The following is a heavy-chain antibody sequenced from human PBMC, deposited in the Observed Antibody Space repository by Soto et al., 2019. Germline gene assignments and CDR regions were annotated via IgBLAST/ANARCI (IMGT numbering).Heavy chain of an antibody. CDR3: TKGVVVITSYFQH. Sequence: PGGSLRLSCAASGFTFDDYGMSWVRQAPGKGLEWVSGINWNGGSTGYADSVEGRFTISRDNSKNTLYLQMNSLRAEDTAVYYGTKGVVVITSYFQHWGQRTLVTVSS. CDR1: GFTFDDYG. V-gene: IGHV3-20*04. CDR2: INWNGGST. D-gene: IGHD3-22*01. J-gene: IGHJ1*01.